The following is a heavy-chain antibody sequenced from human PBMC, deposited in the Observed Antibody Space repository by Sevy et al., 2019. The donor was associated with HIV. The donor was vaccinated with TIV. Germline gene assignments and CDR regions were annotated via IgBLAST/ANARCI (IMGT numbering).Heavy chain of an antibody. J-gene: IGHJ4*02. CDR3: ARLGRYFYDY. Sequence: SETLSLTCTVSGGSISSSSYYWGWIRQPPGKGLEWIGSIYYSGSTYYNPSLKSRVTISLHTSKNQFSLKLSSVTAADTAVYYCARLGRYFYDYWGQGTLVTVSS. CDR2: IYYSGST. CDR1: GGSISSSSYY. V-gene: IGHV4-39*01. D-gene: IGHD3-10*01.